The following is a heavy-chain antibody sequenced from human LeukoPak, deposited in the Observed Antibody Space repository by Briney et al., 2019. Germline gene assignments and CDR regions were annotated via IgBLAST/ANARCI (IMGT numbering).Heavy chain of an antibody. J-gene: IGHJ3*02. D-gene: IGHD3-9*01. Sequence: GGSLRLSCAASGFTFSSYAMSWVRQAPGKGLEWVSAISGSGGSTYYADSVKVRFTISRDNSKNTLYLQMNSLRAEDTAVYYCAKASSWLDAFDIWGQGTMVTVSS. CDR1: GFTFSSYA. CDR2: ISGSGGST. CDR3: AKASSWLDAFDI. V-gene: IGHV3-23*01.